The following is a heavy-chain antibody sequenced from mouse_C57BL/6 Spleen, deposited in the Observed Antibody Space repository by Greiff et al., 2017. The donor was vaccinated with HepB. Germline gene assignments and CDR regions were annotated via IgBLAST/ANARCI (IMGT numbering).Heavy chain of an antibody. J-gene: IGHJ2*01. CDR1: GFTFSSYT. D-gene: IGHD3-2*02. CDR3: ARQRRSSGEDYFDY. Sequence: EVKLVESGGGLVKPGGSLKLSCAASGFTFSSYTMSWVRQTPEKRLEWVATISGGGGNTYYPDSVKGRFTISRDNAKNTLYLQMSSLRAEDTALYYCARQRRSSGEDYFDYWGQGTTLTVSS. CDR2: ISGGGGNT. V-gene: IGHV5-9*01.